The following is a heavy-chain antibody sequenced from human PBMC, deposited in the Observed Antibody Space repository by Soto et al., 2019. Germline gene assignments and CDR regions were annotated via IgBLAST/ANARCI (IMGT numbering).Heavy chain of an antibody. D-gene: IGHD2-2*01. CDR1: GYTFTSYY. J-gene: IGHJ4*02. CDR3: ARDLGHGYWSSPSCYSFDY. V-gene: IGHV1-46*03. CDR2: INPSGGST. Sequence: QVQLVQSGAEVKKPGASVKVSCKASGYTFTSYYMHWVRQAPGQGLEWMGIINPSGGSTSYAQKCRGRVTMTMDTYTSTVNMKLNSMRSEDTAVYYCARDLGHGYWSSPSCYSFDYWGQGTLVTVSS.